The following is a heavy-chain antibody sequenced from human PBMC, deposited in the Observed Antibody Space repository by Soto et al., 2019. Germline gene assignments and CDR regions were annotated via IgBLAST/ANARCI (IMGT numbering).Heavy chain of an antibody. Sequence: ASVKVSCKASGGTFSSYTISWVRQAPGQGLEWMGRIIPILGIANYAQKFQGRVTMTEDTSTDTAYMELSSLRSEDTAVYYCATGYCSGGSCFDAFDIWGQGTMVTVSS. CDR3: ATGYCSGGSCFDAFDI. V-gene: IGHV1-69*02. J-gene: IGHJ3*02. CDR2: IIPILGIA. D-gene: IGHD2-15*01. CDR1: GGTFSSYT.